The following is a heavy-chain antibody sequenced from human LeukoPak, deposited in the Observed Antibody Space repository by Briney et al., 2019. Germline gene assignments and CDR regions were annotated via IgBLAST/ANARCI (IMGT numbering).Heavy chain of an antibody. CDR3: ARWSWAVAGGQFDY. J-gene: IGHJ4*02. CDR2: ISAYNGNT. D-gene: IGHD6-19*01. V-gene: IGHV1-18*01. CDR1: GYTFTSYG. Sequence: GASVKVSCKASGYTFTSYGISWVRQAPGQGLEWMGWISAYNGNTNYAQKLQGRVTMTTDTSTSTAYMELSRLRSDDTAVYYCARWSWAVAGGQFDYWGQGTLVTVSS.